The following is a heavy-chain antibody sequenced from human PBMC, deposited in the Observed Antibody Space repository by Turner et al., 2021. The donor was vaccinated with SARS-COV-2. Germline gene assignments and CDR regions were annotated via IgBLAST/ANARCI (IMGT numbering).Heavy chain of an antibody. CDR3: AREVSGSYWPFDY. CDR1: GFPFSSYG. V-gene: IGHV3-33*01. CDR2: IWYDGSNK. D-gene: IGHD1-26*01. Sequence: QVQLVESGGGVVPPGRSLRLSCAASGFPFSSYGMHWVRQAPGKGLEWVAVIWYDGSNKYYADSVKGRFTISRDNSKNTLYLQMNSLRAEDTAVYYCAREVSGSYWPFDYWGQGTLVTVSS. J-gene: IGHJ4*02.